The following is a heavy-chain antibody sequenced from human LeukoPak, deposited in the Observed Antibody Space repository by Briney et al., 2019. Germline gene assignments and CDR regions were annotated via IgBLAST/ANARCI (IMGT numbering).Heavy chain of an antibody. CDR2: ISSSGSYI. CDR1: GFTFSSYT. D-gene: IGHD5-18*01. Sequence: TGGSLRLSCAASGFTFSSYTMNWVRQAPGKGLEWVSSISSSGSYIYYADSLKGRFTISRDNAKNSLYLQMNSLRAEDTAMYYCARDAGDSSLDYWGQGTPVTVSS. J-gene: IGHJ4*02. CDR3: ARDAGDSSLDY. V-gene: IGHV3-21*01.